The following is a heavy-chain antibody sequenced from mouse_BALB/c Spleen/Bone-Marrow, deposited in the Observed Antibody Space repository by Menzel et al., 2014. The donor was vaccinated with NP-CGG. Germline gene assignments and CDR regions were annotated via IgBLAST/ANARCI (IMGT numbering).Heavy chain of an antibody. Sequence: EVQVVESGGGLVQPGGSLKLSCTASGFTFSSYSMSWVRQTPEKRLEWVAYISNGGGSTYYPDAVKGRFTISRYNAKNSLYLQMSSLKSEDTAMYYCTRHGEVRRFYYALDYWVKEPQSPSPQ. V-gene: IGHV5-12-2*01. CDR2: ISNGGGST. D-gene: IGHD2-14*01. CDR3: TRHGEVRRFYYALDY. CDR1: GFTFSSYS. J-gene: IGHJ4*01.